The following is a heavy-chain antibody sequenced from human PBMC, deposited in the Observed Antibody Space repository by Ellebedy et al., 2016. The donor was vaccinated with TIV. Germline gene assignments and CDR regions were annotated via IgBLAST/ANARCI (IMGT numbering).Heavy chain of an antibody. CDR3: ARSGFDNLYTPQPWDY. CDR1: GFTFRSYW. Sequence: GGSLRLSXEASGFTFRSYWMSWVRQAPGKGLEWVVNIKNDGSAKYYVDSVKGRFIISRDNTRDSVYLQMSSLRAEDTAVYYCARSGFDNLYTPQPWDYWGQGSLVTVSS. CDR2: IKNDGSAK. J-gene: IGHJ4*02. V-gene: IGHV3-7*01. D-gene: IGHD1-14*01.